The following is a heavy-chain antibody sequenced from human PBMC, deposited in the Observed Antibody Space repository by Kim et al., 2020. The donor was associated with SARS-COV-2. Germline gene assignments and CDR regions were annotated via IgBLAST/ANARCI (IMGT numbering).Heavy chain of an antibody. Sequence: YSPSFKSRVTLSVDTSKNQVSQKRSSVTAADTAVYYCARGIAVAGTGFDYWGQGTLVTVSS. D-gene: IGHD6-19*01. V-gene: IGHV4-39*01. J-gene: IGHJ4*02. CDR3: ARGIAVAGTGFDY.